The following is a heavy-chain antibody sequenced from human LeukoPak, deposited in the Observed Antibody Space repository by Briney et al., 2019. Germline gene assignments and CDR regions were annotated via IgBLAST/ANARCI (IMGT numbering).Heavy chain of an antibody. CDR2: INHSGST. J-gene: IGHJ4*02. D-gene: IGHD3-22*01. V-gene: IGHV4-34*01. CDR1: GGSFSGYY. CDR3: ARVMGDYYDSSGYPGQKYYFDY. Sequence: SETLSLTCAVYGGSFSGYYWSWIRQPPGKGLEWIGEINHSGSTNYNPSLKGRVTISVDTSKNQFSLKLSSVTAADTAVYYCARVMGDYYDSSGYPGQKYYFDYWGQGTLVTVSS.